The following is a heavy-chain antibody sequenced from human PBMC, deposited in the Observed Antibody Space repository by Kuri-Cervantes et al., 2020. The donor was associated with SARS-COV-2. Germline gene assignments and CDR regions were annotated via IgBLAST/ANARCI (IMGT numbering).Heavy chain of an antibody. V-gene: IGHV4-39*01. CDR2: IYYSGST. J-gene: IGHJ6*02. CDR1: GGSISSSSYY. Sequence: SETLSLTCTVSGGSISSSSYYWGWIRQPPGKGLEWIGSIYYSGSTYYNPSLKSRVTISVDTSKNQFPLKLSSVTAADTAVYYCARQGTGYYGSGSYYYYYYGMDVWGQGTTVTVSS. D-gene: IGHD3-10*01. CDR3: ARQGTGYYGSGSYYYYYYGMDV.